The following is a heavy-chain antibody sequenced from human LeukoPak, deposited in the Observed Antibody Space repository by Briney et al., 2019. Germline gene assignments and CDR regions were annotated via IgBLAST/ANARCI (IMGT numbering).Heavy chain of an antibody. V-gene: IGHV3-7*04. J-gene: IGHJ4*02. D-gene: IGHD7-27*01. CDR2: IKQDGSET. Sequence: GGSLSLSCAASGFTLYIYWMTCVGHAPGKGLEWVDSIKQDGSETYYVDSVKGRFTISRDNAKSSLYLQMNSLRAEDTALYHCARHSPLWGYWGQGTLVTVSS. CDR1: GFTLYIYW. CDR3: ARHSPLWGY.